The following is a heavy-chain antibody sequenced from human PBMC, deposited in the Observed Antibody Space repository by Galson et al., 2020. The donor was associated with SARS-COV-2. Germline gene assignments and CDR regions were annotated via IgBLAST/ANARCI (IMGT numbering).Heavy chain of an antibody. J-gene: IGHJ4*02. CDR1: GFTFSSYE. CDR2: ISSSGSTI. CDR3: ARDYDFWSGYSYYFDY. V-gene: IGHV3-48*03. D-gene: IGHD3-3*01. Sequence: GGSLRLSCAASGFTFSSYEMNWVRQAPGKGLEWVSYISSSGSTIYYADSVKGRFTISRDNAKNSLYLQMNSLRAEDTAVYYCARDYDFWSGYSYYFDYWGQGTLVTVSS.